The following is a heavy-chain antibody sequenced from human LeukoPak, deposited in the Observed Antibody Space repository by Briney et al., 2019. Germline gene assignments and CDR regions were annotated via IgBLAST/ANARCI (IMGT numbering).Heavy chain of an antibody. D-gene: IGHD3-10*01. CDR2: INSDGSRT. J-gene: IGHJ4*02. CDR3: VRDRHYIGNREVRFPY. Sequence: GGSLRLSCAASGFTFSSYAMSWVRQAPGKGLVWVSRINSDGSRTSYADSVKGRFTISRDNAKNTLYLQMNSLRVEDTAVYYCVRDRHYIGNREVRFPYWGQGALVTVSS. V-gene: IGHV3-74*01. CDR1: GFTFSSYA.